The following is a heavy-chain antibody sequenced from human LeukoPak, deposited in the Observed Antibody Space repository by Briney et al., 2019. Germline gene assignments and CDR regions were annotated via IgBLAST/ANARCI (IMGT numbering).Heavy chain of an antibody. CDR1: GFIFRGYW. Sequence: GVLRLSCAASGFIFRGYWMHWGRQGAGNGLVWVSRIKSDGSSTSYADSVKGRFTISRDNAKNTVYVHMNSLRDEDTAVYYCARGGRYAYFLDYWGQGTLVTVSS. CDR3: ARGGRYAYFLDY. CDR2: IKSDGSST. D-gene: IGHD3-16*01. J-gene: IGHJ4*02. V-gene: IGHV3-74*01.